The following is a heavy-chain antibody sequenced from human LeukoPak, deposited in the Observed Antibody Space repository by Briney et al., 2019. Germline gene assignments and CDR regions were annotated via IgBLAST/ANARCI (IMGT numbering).Heavy chain of an antibody. Sequence: SETLSLTCTGSGGSISSYQWSWIRQPPGQGLEWIGFIVYSGSTNYNPSLKSRVTISIDTSNNQLSLKLSSATAADTAVYYCARHREMDSYEAFDMWGQGTMVTVSS. D-gene: IGHD5-24*01. CDR3: ARHREMDSYEAFDM. V-gene: IGHV4-59*08. CDR2: IVYSGST. J-gene: IGHJ3*02. CDR1: GGSISSYQ.